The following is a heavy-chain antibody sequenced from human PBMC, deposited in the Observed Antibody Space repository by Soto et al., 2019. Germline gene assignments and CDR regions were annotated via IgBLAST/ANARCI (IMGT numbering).Heavy chain of an antibody. CDR3: AKEAGLVRFFDWLSNGLDV. V-gene: IGHV3-9*01. CDR1: GFTFDDYA. CDR2: ISWNSGNK. D-gene: IGHD3-9*01. Sequence: EVQLVESGGDLVQPGRSLRLSCAASGFTFDDYAMHWVRQAPRKGLEWVSGISWNSGNKGYADSVKGRFTISRDNAKIFLYLEMNSLRAEDTALYYCAKEAGLVRFFDWLSNGLDVWGQGTAVTVS. J-gene: IGHJ6*02.